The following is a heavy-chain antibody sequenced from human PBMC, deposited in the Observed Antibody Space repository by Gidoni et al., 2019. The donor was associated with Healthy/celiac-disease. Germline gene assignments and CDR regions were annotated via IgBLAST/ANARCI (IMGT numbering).Heavy chain of an antibody. V-gene: IGHV1-24*01. D-gene: IGHD2-2*01. Sequence: QVQLVQSGAEVKKPGASGKVSCRVSGYTLTELSMHWVRQAPGKGLAWRGGFDPEDGETIYAQKFQGRVTMTEDTSTDTAYMELSSLRSEDTAVYYCATIPNCSSTSCYENAFDIWGQGTMVTVSS. J-gene: IGHJ3*02. CDR2: FDPEDGET. CDR3: ATIPNCSSTSCYENAFDI. CDR1: GYTLTELS.